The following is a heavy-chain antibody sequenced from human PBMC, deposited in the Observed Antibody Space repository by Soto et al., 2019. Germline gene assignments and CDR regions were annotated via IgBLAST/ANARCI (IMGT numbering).Heavy chain of an antibody. Sequence: GGSLRLSCAASGFTFSSYALNWVRQAPGKGLEWVSAISGSGGSTYYADSVKGRFTISRDISKNTLYLQMNSLRAEDTAVYYCARGQHERRYCSSTTRFYGYWGQGTLVTVSS. J-gene: IGHJ4*02. CDR2: ISGSGGST. CDR1: GFTFSSYA. V-gene: IGHV3-23*01. CDR3: ARGQHERRYCSSTTRFYGY. D-gene: IGHD2-2*01.